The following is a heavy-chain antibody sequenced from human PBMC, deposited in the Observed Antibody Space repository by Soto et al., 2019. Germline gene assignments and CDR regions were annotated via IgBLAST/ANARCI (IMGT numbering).Heavy chain of an antibody. CDR1: GYTFSSYG. CDR3: ARTSPYCGADCSPYYFDY. D-gene: IGHD2-21*02. Sequence: ASVKVSCKASGYTFSSYGTSWVRQAPGQGLEWMGWISSYNANTNYAQKLQGRVTMTTDTSTRTAYMELRSLRTDDTAVYYCARTSPYCGADCSPYYFDYWGQGTLVTVSS. J-gene: IGHJ4*02. CDR2: ISSYNANT. V-gene: IGHV1-18*01.